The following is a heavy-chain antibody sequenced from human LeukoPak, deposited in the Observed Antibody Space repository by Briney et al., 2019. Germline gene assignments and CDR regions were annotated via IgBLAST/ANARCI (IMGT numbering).Heavy chain of an antibody. CDR1: GFTFSKYW. Sequence: GSLRLSCAVSGFTFSKYWMIWIRQPPGKGLEWIGEINHSGSSNYNSSLRSRVTISVDTSYKQFSLRLSSVTAADTAVYYCAPRGDIEHSYVYGRWFDPRGEGTRVTVSS. J-gene: IGHJ5*02. V-gene: IGHV4-34*08. D-gene: IGHD5-18*01. CDR2: INHSGSS. CDR3: APRGDIEHSYVYGRWFDP.